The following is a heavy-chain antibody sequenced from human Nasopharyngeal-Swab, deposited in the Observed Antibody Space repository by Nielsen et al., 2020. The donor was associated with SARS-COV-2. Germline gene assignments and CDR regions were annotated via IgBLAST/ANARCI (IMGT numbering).Heavy chain of an antibody. J-gene: IGHJ3*02. D-gene: IGHD3-22*01. Sequence: SVKVSCKASGGTFSSYAISWVRQAPGQGLEWMGGIIPIFGTANYAQKFQGRVTITADKSTSTAYMELSSLRSEDTAVYYCATVPYDSSGYPQMDAFDIWGQGTMVTVSS. CDR2: IIPIFGTA. CDR3: ATVPYDSSGYPQMDAFDI. V-gene: IGHV1-69*06. CDR1: GGTFSSYA.